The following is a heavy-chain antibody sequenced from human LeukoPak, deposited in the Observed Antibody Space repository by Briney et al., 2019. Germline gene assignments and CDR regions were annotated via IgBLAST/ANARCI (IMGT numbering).Heavy chain of an antibody. CDR1: GFTFSTYW. CDR3: AKAPDKLAY. V-gene: IGHV3-23*01. Sequence: LTGGSLRLSCAASGFTFSTYWMSWVRQAPGKGLEWVSAISGSGGSTYYADSVKGRFTISRDNSKNTLYLQMNSLRAEDTAVYYCAKAPDKLAYWGQGTPVTVSS. CDR2: ISGSGGST. J-gene: IGHJ4*02.